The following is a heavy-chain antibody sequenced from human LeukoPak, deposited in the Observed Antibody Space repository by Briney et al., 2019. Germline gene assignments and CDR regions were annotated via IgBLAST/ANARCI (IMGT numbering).Heavy chain of an antibody. CDR3: ARGGWLYFDY. V-gene: IGHV3-7*04. J-gene: IGHJ4*02. CDR2: IKEDGSKI. D-gene: IGHD6-19*01. Sequence: PGGSLRLSCAASEFNFSNYWMSWVRQAPGKGLEWVANIKEDGSKIYYVDSVKGRFTISRDNTKSSLHLQMNSLRVEDTAVYYCARGGWLYFDYWGQGTLVTVSS. CDR1: EFNFSNYW.